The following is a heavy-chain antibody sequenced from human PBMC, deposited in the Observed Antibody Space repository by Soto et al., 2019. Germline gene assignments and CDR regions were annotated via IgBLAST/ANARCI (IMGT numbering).Heavy chain of an antibody. J-gene: IGHJ4*02. D-gene: IGHD6-25*01. Sequence: QVQLVQSGAEVKKPGASVKVSFKASGYTFTSYGISWLRQAPGQGLEWMGWISAYNGNTNYAQKLQGRVTMTTDTSTSPAYMELRSLRSDDTAVYYCARDLALFIAAAGPRGDYWGQGNLVTVSS. V-gene: IGHV1-18*01. CDR3: ARDLALFIAAAGPRGDY. CDR2: ISAYNGNT. CDR1: GYTFTSYG.